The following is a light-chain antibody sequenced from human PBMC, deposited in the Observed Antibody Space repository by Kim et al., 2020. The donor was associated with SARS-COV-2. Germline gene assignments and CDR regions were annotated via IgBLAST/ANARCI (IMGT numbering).Light chain of an antibody. Sequence: GQSITSSCTGTSSDVGSYKLVSWYQQHPGKAPKLMIYEVSKRPSGVSNRFSGSRSGNTASLTISGLQAEDEADYYCCSYAGSTTYVFGTGTKVTVL. CDR1: SSDVGSYKL. J-gene: IGLJ1*01. CDR2: EVS. CDR3: CSYAGSTTYV. V-gene: IGLV2-23*02.